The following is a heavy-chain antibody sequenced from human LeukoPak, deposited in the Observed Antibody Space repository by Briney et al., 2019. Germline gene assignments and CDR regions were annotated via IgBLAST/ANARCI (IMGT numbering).Heavy chain of an antibody. V-gene: IGHV3-11*01. D-gene: IGHD6-19*01. J-gene: IGHJ4*02. Sequence: PGGSLRLSCAASGFTFSDYYMSWIRQAPGKGPEWVSYISTSGSNIHYADSVKGRFTISRDNAKNSLYLQMNSLRAEDTAVYYCAKEGRGSYSGWYYFDYWGQGTLVTVSS. CDR3: AKEGRGSYSGWYYFDY. CDR1: GFTFSDYY. CDR2: ISTSGSNI.